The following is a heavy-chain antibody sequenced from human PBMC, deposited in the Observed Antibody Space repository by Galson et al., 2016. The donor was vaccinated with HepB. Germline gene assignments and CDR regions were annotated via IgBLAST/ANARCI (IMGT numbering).Heavy chain of an antibody. Sequence: SLRLSCAASGFTFSSYWMSWVRQAPGKGLDWVANIKQDGSEKYYVDSVKGRFTIARDNAKNSLNLQMNSLRAEDTAVYYCARDSSSWFGNYGMGVWGQGTTVTVSS. CDR1: GFTFSSYW. D-gene: IGHD6-13*01. CDR3: ARDSSSWFGNYGMGV. V-gene: IGHV3-7*03. J-gene: IGHJ6*02. CDR2: IKQDGSEK.